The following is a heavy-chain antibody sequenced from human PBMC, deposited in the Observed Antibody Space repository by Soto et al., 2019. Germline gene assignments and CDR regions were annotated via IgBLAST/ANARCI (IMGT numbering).Heavy chain of an antibody. CDR1: GFNFNDYY. CDR3: ARRGGPGDY. V-gene: IGHV3-11*01. D-gene: IGHD2-15*01. J-gene: IGHJ4*02. Sequence: QVQLVESGGGLVKPGGSLRLSCAASGFNFNDYYMSWIRQAPGKGLEWLSYISHSGHITNYADSVKGRFTISRDNAKNSLYLQLNSVRVEDTAVYYCARRGGPGDYWGQGTLVTVSS. CDR2: ISHSGHIT.